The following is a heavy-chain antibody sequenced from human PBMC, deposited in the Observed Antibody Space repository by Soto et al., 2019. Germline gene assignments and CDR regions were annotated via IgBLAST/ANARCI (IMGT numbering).Heavy chain of an antibody. J-gene: IGHJ4*02. V-gene: IGHV1-18*01. CDR3: ARSFPPTRQPEGLRNDY. D-gene: IGHD5-12*01. CDR2: ISAYNGNT. Sequence: QVRLVPSGAEVKKPGASVKVSCKASGYTFPSSGISWVRQAPGHGLEWMGWISAYNGNTNYAQKLQGRVTMTTDTSTSTAYMERRSMRSDDTAVYYCARSFPPTRQPEGLRNDYWGQGTLVTVSS. CDR1: GYTFPSSG.